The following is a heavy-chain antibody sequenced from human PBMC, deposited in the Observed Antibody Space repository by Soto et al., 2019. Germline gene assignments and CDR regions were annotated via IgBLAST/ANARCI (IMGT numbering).Heavy chain of an antibody. CDR3: ASEAGRDNWNDALDY. CDR2: ISAYNGTT. Sequence: QVQLVQSGAEVKKPGSSVKVSCKAAGYTFTSYGISWVRQAPGQGLEWMGWISAYNGTTNYAQKLQGRVTLTTDTSTSTAYMELRSLRSDDTAVYYCASEAGRDNWNDALDYWGQGTLVTVSS. D-gene: IGHD1-1*01. CDR1: GYTFTSYG. J-gene: IGHJ4*02. V-gene: IGHV1-18*01.